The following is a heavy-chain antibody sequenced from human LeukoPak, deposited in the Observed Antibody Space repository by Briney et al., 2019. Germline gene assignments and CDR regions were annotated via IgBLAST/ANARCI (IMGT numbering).Heavy chain of an antibody. CDR1: GFTVSSNY. J-gene: IGHJ4*02. Sequence: GGSLRLSCAASGFTVSSNYMSWVRQAPGKGLEWVSVIYSGGSTYYADSVKGRFTISRDNSKNTLYLQMNSLRAEDTAVYYCAKDSLYYYDSSGYQPSFFDYWGQGTLVTVSS. D-gene: IGHD3-22*01. CDR2: IYSGGST. V-gene: IGHV3-66*01. CDR3: AKDSLYYYDSSGYQPSFFDY.